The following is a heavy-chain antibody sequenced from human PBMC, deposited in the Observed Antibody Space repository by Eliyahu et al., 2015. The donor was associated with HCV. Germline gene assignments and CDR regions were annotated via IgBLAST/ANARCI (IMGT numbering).Heavy chain of an antibody. CDR2: SSVAGATI. Sequence: QVELMESGGGLVKPGGSLRLSCAASGFTFXDYYMSWIRQAPGKGLQWVSYSSVAGATIRYADSVQGRFTISRDNAKNSVSLQMNSLRVEDTAVYYCGRVAYSGWDVTPFFDYWGQGILVTVSS. D-gene: IGHD5-12*01. CDR1: GFTFXDYY. CDR3: GRVAYSGWDVTPFFDY. V-gene: IGHV3-11*04. J-gene: IGHJ4*02.